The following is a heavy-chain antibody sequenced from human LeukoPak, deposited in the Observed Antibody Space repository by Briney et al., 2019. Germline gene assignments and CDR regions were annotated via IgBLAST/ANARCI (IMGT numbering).Heavy chain of an antibody. J-gene: IGHJ4*02. CDR3: ARVESHSYGFVY. Sequence: GSLRLSFAASGFPFSSYEMNWVRRAPGKGVEWVSYINSSGSTIYYSDSVKGRFTISRDNAKNSLYLQMNSLRAEDTAVYYCARVESHSYGFVYWGQGTLVTVSS. V-gene: IGHV3-48*03. D-gene: IGHD5-18*01. CDR1: GFPFSSYE. CDR2: INSSGSTI.